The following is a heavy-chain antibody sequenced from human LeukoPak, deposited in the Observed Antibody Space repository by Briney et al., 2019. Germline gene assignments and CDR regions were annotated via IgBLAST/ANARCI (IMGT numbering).Heavy chain of an antibody. CDR2: INPNSGAT. J-gene: IGHJ5*01. Sequence: ASVKVSCKGSEYTFNGYYMQWVRQAPGQGFEWMGWINPNSGATNYAQKFQGRVTLTRDSSISSGYMELSSLTSDDTAIYYCTREGIAARPRGKNDSWGQGTLVTVSS. CDR3: TREGIAARPRGKNDS. CDR1: EYTFNGYY. D-gene: IGHD6-6*01. V-gene: IGHV1-2*02.